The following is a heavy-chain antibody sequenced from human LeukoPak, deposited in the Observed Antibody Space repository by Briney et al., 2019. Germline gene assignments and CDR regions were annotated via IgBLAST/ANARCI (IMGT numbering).Heavy chain of an antibody. D-gene: IGHD3-9*01. V-gene: IGHV1-18*01. Sequence: ASVKVSCKASGYTFTSYGISWVRQAPGQGLEWMGWVSAYNGNTNYAQKLQGRVTMTTDTSTSTAYMELRSLRSDDTAVYYCARAPGFVWSNWFDPWGQGTLVTVSS. CDR2: VSAYNGNT. CDR3: ARAPGFVWSNWFDP. CDR1: GYTFTSYG. J-gene: IGHJ5*02.